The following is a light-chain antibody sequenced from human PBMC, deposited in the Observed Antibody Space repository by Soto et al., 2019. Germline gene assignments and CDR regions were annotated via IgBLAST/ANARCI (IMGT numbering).Light chain of an antibody. Sequence: DIQMTQSPSSLSASVGDRVTITCRASQGISSYLNWYQQKPGKAPKLLIYAASSLQSGVPSRFSGSGSGTAFTLTISSLQPEDFATYYCQQSYSTPFTFGPGTKVDIK. CDR3: QQSYSTPFT. V-gene: IGKV1-39*01. CDR1: QGISSY. J-gene: IGKJ3*01. CDR2: AAS.